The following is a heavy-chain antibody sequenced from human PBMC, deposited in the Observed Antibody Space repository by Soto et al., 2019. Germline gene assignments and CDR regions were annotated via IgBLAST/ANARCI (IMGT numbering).Heavy chain of an antibody. CDR2: IIPILGPA. J-gene: IGHJ4*02. D-gene: IGHD6-13*01. CDR1: GGTLSRSA. V-gene: IGHV1-69*01. CDR3: GTGSSWTKVES. Sequence: QVQLVQSGAEVKKPGSSVKVSCKASGGTLSRSAISWVRQAPGQGLEWMGGIIPILGPAIYAQKFRGRVSIIADESTRTAYMEMSCLRSEDTAVYYCGTGSSWTKVESWGQGTLVTVSS.